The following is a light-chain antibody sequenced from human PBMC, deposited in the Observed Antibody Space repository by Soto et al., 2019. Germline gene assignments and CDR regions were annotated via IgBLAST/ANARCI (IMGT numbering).Light chain of an antibody. J-gene: IGLJ2*01. CDR2: DVS. CDR1: GSDVGGYDF. Sequence: QSALTQPRSVSGSPGQSVTLSCSGSGSDVGGYDFVSWYQQHPGKAPKLIIYDVSKRPSGVPDRYSGSKSGNTASLTISGLQAEDEADYYCCSFAGTHTVVFGGGTKVTVL. V-gene: IGLV2-11*01. CDR3: CSFAGTHTVV.